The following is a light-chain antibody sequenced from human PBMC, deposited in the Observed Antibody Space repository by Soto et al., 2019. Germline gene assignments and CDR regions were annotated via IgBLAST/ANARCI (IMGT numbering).Light chain of an antibody. CDR3: QQYNNWPWT. Sequence: EIVMTQSPATLSVSPGERATLSCRASQSVSSNLAWYQQKPGQAPRLLIYGASTRATGIPARFSGSRSGTEFTLTISSLQSEEFAVYYCQQYNNWPWTFGQGTKVEIK. J-gene: IGKJ1*01. V-gene: IGKV3-15*01. CDR1: QSVSSN. CDR2: GAS.